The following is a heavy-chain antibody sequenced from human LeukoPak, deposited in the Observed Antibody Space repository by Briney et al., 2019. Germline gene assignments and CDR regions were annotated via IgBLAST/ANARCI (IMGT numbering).Heavy chain of an antibody. J-gene: IGHJ4*02. CDR2: IKQDGSQK. CDR1: GFTLSGYW. V-gene: IGHV3-7*05. CDR3: ARAQKRGPYYFDY. Sequence: PGGSLRLSCAASGFTLSGYWMSWVRQAPGKGLEWVANIKQDGSQKYYVDSVEGRFTISRDNAKNSLHLLMNGLRAEDTAVYYCARAQKRGPYYFDYWGQGTLVTVSS. D-gene: IGHD5-24*01.